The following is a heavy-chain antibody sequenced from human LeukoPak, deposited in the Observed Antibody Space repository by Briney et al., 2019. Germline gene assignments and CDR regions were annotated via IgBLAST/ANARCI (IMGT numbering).Heavy chain of an antibody. CDR2: FDPEDGET. Sequence: ASVKVSCKASGGSFSRYAISWMRQAPGKGLEWMGGFDPEDGETIYAQKFQGRVTMTEDTPTDTAYTRLSSMRSEAPAVYYSPTQGHGPGRNYWYFELWGRGTLVTVSS. CDR1: GGSFSRYA. J-gene: IGHJ2*01. CDR3: PTQGHGPGRNYWYFEL. V-gene: IGHV1-24*01. D-gene: IGHD3-10*01.